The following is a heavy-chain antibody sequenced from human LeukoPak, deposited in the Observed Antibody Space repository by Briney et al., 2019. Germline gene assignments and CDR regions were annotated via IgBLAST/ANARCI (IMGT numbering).Heavy chain of an antibody. CDR3: ARGEGYGSGSYQKYYFDY. J-gene: IGHJ4*02. CDR1: GGSFSGYY. V-gene: IGHV4-34*01. CDR2: INHSGST. Sequence: PSESLSLTCAVYGGSFSGYYWSWIRQPPGKGLEWIEEINHSGSTNYNPSLKSRVTISVDTSKNQFSLKLSSVTAADTAVYYCARGEGYGSGSYQKYYFDYWGQGTLVTVSS. D-gene: IGHD3-10*01.